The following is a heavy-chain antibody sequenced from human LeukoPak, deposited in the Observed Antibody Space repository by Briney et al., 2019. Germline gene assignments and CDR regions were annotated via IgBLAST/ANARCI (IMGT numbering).Heavy chain of an antibody. CDR2: INPSGGST. D-gene: IGHD4/OR15-4a*01. CDR3: ARSGRSMVPLDY. V-gene: IGHV1-46*01. J-gene: IGHJ4*02. Sequence: ASVKVSCKASGGTFSSYAISWVRQAPGQGLEWMGIINPSGGSTSYAQKFQGRVTMTRDTSTSTVYMELSSLRSEDTAVYYCARSGRSMVPLDYWGQGTLVTVSS. CDR1: GGTFSSYA.